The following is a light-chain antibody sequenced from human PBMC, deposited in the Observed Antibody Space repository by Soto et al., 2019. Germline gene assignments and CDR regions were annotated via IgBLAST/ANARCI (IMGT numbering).Light chain of an antibody. V-gene: IGKV1-5*01. Sequence: DIQMTQSPSTLSGSVGDRVTITCRASQTISSWLAWYQQKPGKAPKLLIYDASSLESGVPSRFSGSGFGTEFTLTISSLQPDDFATYYCQQYNTYSGTFGQGTKVDIK. CDR3: QQYNTYSGT. CDR1: QTISSW. CDR2: DAS. J-gene: IGKJ1*01.